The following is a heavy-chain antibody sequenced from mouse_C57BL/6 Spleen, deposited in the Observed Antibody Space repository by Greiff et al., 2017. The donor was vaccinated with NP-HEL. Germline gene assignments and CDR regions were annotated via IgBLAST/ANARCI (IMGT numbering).Heavy chain of an antibody. CDR2: IDPENGDT. V-gene: IGHV14-4*01. J-gene: IGHJ2*01. CDR1: GFNIKDDY. Sequence: EVQLQQSGAELVRPGASVKLSCTASGFNIKDDYMHWVKQRPEQGLEWIGWIDPENGDTEYASKFQGKATITADTSSNTAYLQLSSLTSEDTAVYYCTTHKGFDYWGQGTTLTVSS. CDR3: TTHKGFDY. D-gene: IGHD6-1*01.